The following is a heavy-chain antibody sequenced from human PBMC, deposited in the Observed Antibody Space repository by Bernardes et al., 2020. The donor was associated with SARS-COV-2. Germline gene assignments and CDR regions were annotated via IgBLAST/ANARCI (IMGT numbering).Heavy chain of an antibody. D-gene: IGHD6-6*01. J-gene: IGHJ4*02. V-gene: IGHV3-30*03. Sequence: SLRLSCAASGFTFSSYGMHWVRQAPGKGLQWVAVISHDGSLQYYTDSVKGRFTISRDNSKNTLFLQMNSLRDEDTAAYYCATEYSNLDYYFDYWGQGTLVTVSS. CDR2: ISHDGSLQ. CDR1: GFTFSSYG. CDR3: ATEYSNLDYYFDY.